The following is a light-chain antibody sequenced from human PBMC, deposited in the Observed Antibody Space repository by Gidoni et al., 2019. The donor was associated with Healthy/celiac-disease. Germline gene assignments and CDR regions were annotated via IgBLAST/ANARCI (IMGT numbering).Light chain of an antibody. CDR2: EVS. J-gene: IGLJ1*01. Sequence: QSALTQPASVSGSPGQSITISCTGTSSDVGGYNLVSWYQQHPGKAPRLMIYEVSTRPPGVSNRFSGSKSGNTASLTISGLQAEDEADYYCSSYTSRSKVFGTGTKVTVL. CDR3: SSYTSRSKV. V-gene: IGLV2-14*01. CDR1: SSDVGGYNL.